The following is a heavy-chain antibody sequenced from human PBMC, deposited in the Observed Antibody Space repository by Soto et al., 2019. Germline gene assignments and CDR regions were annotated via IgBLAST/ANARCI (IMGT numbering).Heavy chain of an antibody. CDR1: GFSFGTYV. CDR2: ISGSGGRV. CDR3: AMTRLYDTGTNDYHRDALDI. V-gene: IGHV3-23*01. J-gene: IGHJ3*02. D-gene: IGHD3-22*01. Sequence: EVQLLESGGGMVEPRGSLKLSCAASGFSFGTYVMYWVRQAPGKGLEWVSGISGSGGRVYSADSVKGRFTISRDNSRNTLYLQMNSLRAEDTAIYYCAMTRLYDTGTNDYHRDALDIWGQGAQVIVSS.